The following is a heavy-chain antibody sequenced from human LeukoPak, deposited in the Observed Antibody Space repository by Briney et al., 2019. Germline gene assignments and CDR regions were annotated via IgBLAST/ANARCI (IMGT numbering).Heavy chain of an antibody. J-gene: IGHJ4*02. CDR3: ARDRHWNQGNFDY. Sequence: ASVKVSCKAPGYTITGYYIHWVRQAPGQGLEWMGWINPNSGDTNYAQKFQGRVTMTRDTSINTAFMELSRLRSDDTAVYYCARDRHWNQGNFDYWGQGTLVTVSS. CDR1: GYTITGYY. D-gene: IGHD1-1*01. CDR2: INPNSGDT. V-gene: IGHV1-2*02.